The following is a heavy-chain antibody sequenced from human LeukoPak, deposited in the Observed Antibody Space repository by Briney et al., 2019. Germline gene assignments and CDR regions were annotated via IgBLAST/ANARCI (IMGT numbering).Heavy chain of an antibody. CDR3: AIQIDWFRFDY. J-gene: IGHJ4*02. Sequence: GGSLRLSCAASGFSFISYWMSWVRLAPGKGLEWVANINHDGSGTYYVDSVKGRFTISRDNAKNSLYLQMNSLRAEDTAVYYCAIQIDWFRFDYWGQGTLVTVSS. CDR2: INHDGSGT. D-gene: IGHD3-9*01. V-gene: IGHV3-7*03. CDR1: GFSFISYW.